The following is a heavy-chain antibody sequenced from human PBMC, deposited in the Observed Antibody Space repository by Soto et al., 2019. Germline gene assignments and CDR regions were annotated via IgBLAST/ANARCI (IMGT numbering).Heavy chain of an antibody. Sequence: QVQLVESGGGVVQPGRSLRLSCAASGFTFTDYHIHWVRQAPGKGLEWVASVSYDGSDKYYADSVKGRFTISRDNSKNMLSLQMNSLTAEDAAVYYCAREGSTVVNHGAFDFWGQGTMVTVSS. D-gene: IGHD1-26*01. CDR1: GFTFTDYH. J-gene: IGHJ3*01. CDR2: VSYDGSDK. V-gene: IGHV3-30-3*01. CDR3: AREGSTVVNHGAFDF.